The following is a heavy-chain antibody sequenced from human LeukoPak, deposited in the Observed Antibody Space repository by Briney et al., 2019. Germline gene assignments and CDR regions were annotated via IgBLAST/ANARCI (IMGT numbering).Heavy chain of an antibody. CDR2: INSDGNST. J-gene: IGHJ3*02. Sequence: PGGSLRLSCAASGFTFSSYWMHWVRQAPGEGLLWVSRINSDGNSTSYADSVKGRFTISRDNAKNTLYLQMNSLRAEDTAVYYCARYSSGYLDAFDIWGQGTMVTVSS. V-gene: IGHV3-74*01. CDR3: ARYSSGYLDAFDI. CDR1: GFTFSSYW. D-gene: IGHD3-22*01.